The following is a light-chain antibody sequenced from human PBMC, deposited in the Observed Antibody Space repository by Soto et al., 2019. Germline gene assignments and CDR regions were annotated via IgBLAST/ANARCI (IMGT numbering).Light chain of an antibody. J-gene: IGKJ1*01. CDR3: QQCHNWPPNT. CDR1: QSISSN. CDR2: TAS. V-gene: IGKV3-15*01. Sequence: DIVLTQSPCTLSSSPGERATLSCRASQSISSNLAWYQQKPGQAPRLLIYTASTRATGIPARFSGSGSGTEFTLTISSLQSEDFAVYYCQQCHNWPPNTFGQGTKV.